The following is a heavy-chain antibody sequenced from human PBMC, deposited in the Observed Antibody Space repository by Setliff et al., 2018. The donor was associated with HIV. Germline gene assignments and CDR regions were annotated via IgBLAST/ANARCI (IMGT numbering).Heavy chain of an antibody. V-gene: IGHV4-34*01. D-gene: IGHD6-6*01. Sequence: SETLSLTCAVYGGSFSAYYWSWIRQSPEMGLEWIAEISHTGSTKYNPSLGSRVTASIDTSKNQFSLKLNSVSAADTALYFCARARMAAPRPFDAWGQGTLVTVSS. CDR3: ARARMAAPRPFDA. CDR2: ISHTGST. J-gene: IGHJ1*01. CDR1: GGSFSAYY.